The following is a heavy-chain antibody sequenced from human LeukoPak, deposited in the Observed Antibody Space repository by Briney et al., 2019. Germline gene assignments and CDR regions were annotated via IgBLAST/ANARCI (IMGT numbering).Heavy chain of an antibody. J-gene: IGHJ4*02. CDR3: AKGSGDDISTYYFDY. CDR2: ISGSGDNT. V-gene: IGHV3-23*01. CDR1: GFTFSSHG. Sequence: GGTLRLSCAASGFTFSSHGMSWVRQAPGKGLEWVSTISGSGDNTYYADSVKGRFTISRDNSKNTLYLQMNSLRAEDTAVYYCAKGSGDDISTYYFDYWGQGTLVTVSS. D-gene: IGHD3-9*01.